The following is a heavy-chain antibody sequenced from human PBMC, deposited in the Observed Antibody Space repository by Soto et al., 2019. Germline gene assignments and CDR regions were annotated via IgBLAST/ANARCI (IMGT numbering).Heavy chain of an antibody. J-gene: IGHJ4*02. CDR3: ATGSLYSGYGGPTFDY. CDR2: FDPEDGET. D-gene: IGHD5-12*01. Sequence: ASVKVSCKVSGYTLTELSIHWVRQAPGKGLEWMGGFDPEDGETIYAQKFQGRVTMTEDTSTDTAYMELSSLRSEDTAVYYCATGSLYSGYGGPTFDYWGQGTLVTVSS. V-gene: IGHV1-24*01. CDR1: GYTLTELS.